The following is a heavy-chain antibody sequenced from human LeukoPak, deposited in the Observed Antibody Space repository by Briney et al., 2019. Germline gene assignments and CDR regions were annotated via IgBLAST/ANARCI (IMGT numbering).Heavy chain of an antibody. D-gene: IGHD4-17*01. V-gene: IGHV3-21*01. Sequence: PGGSLRLSCAASGFAFNSYSMNWVRQAPGKGLEWVSSISSSSSYIYYADSVKGRFTISRDNAKNSLYLQMNSLRAEDTAVYYCARGEGDYAWGVGYFDYWGQGTLVTVSS. CDR2: ISSSSSYI. CDR1: GFAFNSYS. CDR3: ARGEGDYAWGVGYFDY. J-gene: IGHJ4*02.